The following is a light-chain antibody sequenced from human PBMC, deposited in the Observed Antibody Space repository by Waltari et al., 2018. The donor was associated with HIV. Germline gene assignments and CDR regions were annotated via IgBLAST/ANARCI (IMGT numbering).Light chain of an antibody. CDR3: CSYTVRSTYV. CDR2: KVS. Sequence: QSALTQPASVSASPGQSITLSCHGTIHAIVRYKSFSWYQHHPDKAPKLILYKVSYRPSGVSVRFSGSKSGNTASLTISGLLPEDDGIYYCCSYTVRSTYVFGPGTQVTVL. V-gene: IGLV2-14*01. J-gene: IGLJ1*01. CDR1: IHAIVRYKS.